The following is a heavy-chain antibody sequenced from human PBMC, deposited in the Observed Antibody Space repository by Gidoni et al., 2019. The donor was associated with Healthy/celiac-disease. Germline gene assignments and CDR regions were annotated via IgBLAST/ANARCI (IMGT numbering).Heavy chain of an antibody. CDR2: ISSNGGST. Sequence: EVQLVESGGGLVQPGGSLRLSCSASGFTFSSYAMHWDRQAPGKGLEYVSAISSNGGSTYYADSVKGRFTISRDNSKNTLYLQMSSLRAEDTAVYYCVKRYYYDSSGWQHFDYWGQGTLVTVSS. J-gene: IGHJ4*02. CDR1: GFTFSSYA. V-gene: IGHV3-64D*06. CDR3: VKRYYYDSSGWQHFDY. D-gene: IGHD3-22*01.